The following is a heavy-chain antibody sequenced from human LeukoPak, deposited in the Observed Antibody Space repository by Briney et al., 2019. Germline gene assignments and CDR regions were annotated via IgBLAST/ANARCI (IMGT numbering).Heavy chain of an antibody. CDR1: GFTFDDYA. CDR3: AKGGAAAGTGLVD. V-gene: IGHV3-9*03. D-gene: IGHD6-13*01. CDR2: ISWHSGSI. J-gene: IGHJ4*02. Sequence: GGSLRLSCAASGFTFDDYAMHWVRQAPGKGLEWVSGISWHSGSIGYADSVKGRFTISRDNAKNSLYLQMNSLRAEDMALYYCAKGGAAAGTGLVDWGQGTLVTVSS.